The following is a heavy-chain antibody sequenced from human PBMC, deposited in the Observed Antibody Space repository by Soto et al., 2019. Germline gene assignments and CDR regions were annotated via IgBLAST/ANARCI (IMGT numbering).Heavy chain of an antibody. Sequence: EVQLVESGGGLVQPGGSLRLSCAASGFTFSSYWMSWVRQAPGKGLEWVANIKQDGSEKYYVDSVKGRFTISRDTAQNSLYLQMNSLRAEDTAVYYCHGYSSGWYHRRPLEIAFDIWGQGTMVTVSS. D-gene: IGHD6-19*01. V-gene: IGHV3-7*01. CDR3: HGYSSGWYHRRPLEIAFDI. CDR1: GFTFSSYW. J-gene: IGHJ3*02. CDR2: IKQDGSEK.